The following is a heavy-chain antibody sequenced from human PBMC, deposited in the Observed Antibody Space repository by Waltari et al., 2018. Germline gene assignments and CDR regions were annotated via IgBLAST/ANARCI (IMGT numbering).Heavy chain of an antibody. D-gene: IGHD3-16*01. CDR3: TSTPLAGY. J-gene: IGHJ4*02. CDR1: GFTCSDST. CDR2: IRSKANSYAT. V-gene: IGHV3-73*01. Sequence: EVQLVESGGGLVEPGGSLTISCAAPGFTCSDSTIYWVRQASGKGLEWVGRIRSKANSYATAYAASVKGRFTISRDDSKNTAYLQMNSLKTEDTAVYYCTSTPLAGYWGQGSLVTVSS.